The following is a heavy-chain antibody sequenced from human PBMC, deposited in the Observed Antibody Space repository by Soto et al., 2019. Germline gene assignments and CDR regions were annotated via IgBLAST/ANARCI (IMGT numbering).Heavy chain of an antibody. CDR1: GFTFSSYS. J-gene: IGHJ6*02. CDR3: ARDLRGSGWYRTGGYYYGMDV. V-gene: IGHV3-48*02. CDR2: ISSSSSTI. D-gene: IGHD6-19*01. Sequence: GGSLRLSCAASGFTFSSYSMNWVRQAPGKGLEWVSYISSSSSTIYYADSVKGRFTISRDNAKNSLYLQMNSLRDEDTAVYYCARDLRGSGWYRTGGYYYGMDVWGQGTTVTVSS.